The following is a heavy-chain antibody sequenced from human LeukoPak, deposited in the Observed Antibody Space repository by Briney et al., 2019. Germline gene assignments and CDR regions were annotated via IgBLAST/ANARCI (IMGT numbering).Heavy chain of an antibody. V-gene: IGHV4-39*01. CDR1: GGSISSSSYY. CDR3: ARHQGYDDKGGHYRAYDR. D-gene: IGHD3-22*01. J-gene: IGHJ4*02. Sequence: PSETLSLTCTVSGGSISSSSYYWGWIRQPPGQGLEWIGSLYSGASASYNPSLKSRVTISMDTSKNQISLTLTSLTAADTAVYFCARHQGYDDKGGHYRAYDRWGPGTLVTVSS. CDR2: LYSGASA.